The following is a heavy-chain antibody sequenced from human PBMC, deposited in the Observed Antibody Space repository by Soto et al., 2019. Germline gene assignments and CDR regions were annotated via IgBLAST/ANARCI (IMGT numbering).Heavy chain of an antibody. CDR2: IKQDGSEK. J-gene: IGHJ6*02. Sequence: PGGSLRLSCAASGFTFSSYWMSWVRQAPGKGLEWVANIKQDGSEKYYVDSVKGRFTISRDHAKNSLYLQMNSLRAEDTAVYYCARERYCSGGSCFSYGMDVWGQGTTVTVSS. CDR3: ARERYCSGGSCFSYGMDV. V-gene: IGHV3-7*01. D-gene: IGHD2-15*01. CDR1: GFTFSSYW.